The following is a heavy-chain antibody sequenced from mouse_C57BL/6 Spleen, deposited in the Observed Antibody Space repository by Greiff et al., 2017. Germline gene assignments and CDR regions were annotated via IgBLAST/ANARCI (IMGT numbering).Heavy chain of an antibody. CDR2: ISDGGSYT. CDR3: ARATVDY. D-gene: IGHD1-1*01. V-gene: IGHV5-4*03. CDR1: GFTFSSYA. J-gene: IGHJ2*01. Sequence: EVKVEESGGGLVKPGGSLKLSCAASGFTFSSYAMSWVRQTPEKRLEWVATISDGGSYTYYPDNVKGRFTISRDNAKNNLYLQMSHLKSEDTAMYYCARATVDYWGQGTTLTVSS.